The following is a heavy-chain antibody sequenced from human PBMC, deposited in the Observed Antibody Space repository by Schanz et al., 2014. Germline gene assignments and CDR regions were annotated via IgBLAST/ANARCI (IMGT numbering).Heavy chain of an antibody. CDR3: ARDGDCDY. Sequence: EVQLLESGGGLVQPGGSLRLSCAASGFTFSTYAMGWVRQTPGKGLEWVSTLSGSGAGTFYADSVKGRFTISRDNSENTLYLQMNSLRAEYTAVYYCARDGDCDYWGQGTLVTVSS. J-gene: IGHJ4*02. CDR1: GFTFSTYA. CDR2: LSGSGAGT. V-gene: IGHV3-23*01.